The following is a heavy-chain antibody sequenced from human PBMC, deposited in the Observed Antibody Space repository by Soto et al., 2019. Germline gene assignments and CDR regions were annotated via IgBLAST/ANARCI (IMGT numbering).Heavy chain of an antibody. D-gene: IGHD2-15*01. CDR2: ISYDGSNK. CDR3: AKDHRHLRYCSGGSCHGWFDP. J-gene: IGHJ5*02. CDR1: GFTFSSYG. V-gene: IGHV3-30*18. Sequence: QVQLVESGGGVVQPGRSLRLSCAASGFTFSSYGMQWVRQAPGKGLEWVAVISYDGSNKYYADSVKGRFTISRDNSKNTLYQQMNSLRAEDTAVYYCAKDHRHLRYCSGGSCHGWFDPWGQGTLVTVSS.